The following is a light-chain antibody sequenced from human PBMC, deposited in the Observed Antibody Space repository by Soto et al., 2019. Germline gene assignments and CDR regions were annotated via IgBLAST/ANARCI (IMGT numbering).Light chain of an antibody. J-gene: IGLJ2*01. CDR2: EVS. V-gene: IGLV2-14*01. Sequence: QSALTQPASVSGSPGQSITISCTGTTSDLGTYDFVSWYRQHPGKAPKLLIYEVSNRPSGISDRFSGSKSGNTASLTISGLHADDDADYYCTEYTTISPLGIFGGGTKLTVL. CDR1: TSDLGTYDF. CDR3: TEYTTISPLGI.